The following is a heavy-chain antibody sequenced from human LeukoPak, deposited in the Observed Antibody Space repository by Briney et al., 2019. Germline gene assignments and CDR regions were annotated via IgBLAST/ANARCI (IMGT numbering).Heavy chain of an antibody. Sequence: SETLSLTCTVSGGSISSYYWSWIRQPPGKGLEWIGFIYYSGSTNYNPPLKSRVTISVDTSKNQFSLKLSSVTAADTAVYYCARQGYRWGGGYYFDYWVQGTLVTVSS. CDR1: GGSISSYY. V-gene: IGHV4-59*08. J-gene: IGHJ4*02. CDR3: ARQGYRWGGGYYFDY. D-gene: IGHD4-23*01. CDR2: IYYSGST.